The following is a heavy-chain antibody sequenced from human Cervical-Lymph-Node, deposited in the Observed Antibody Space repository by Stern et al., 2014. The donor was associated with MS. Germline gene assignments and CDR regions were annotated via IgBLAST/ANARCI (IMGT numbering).Heavy chain of an antibody. D-gene: IGHD4/OR15-4a*01. CDR3: VREYGGPNDF. V-gene: IGHV3-74*01. Sequence: EVQLVESGGGLIQPGGTLTLSCAASGFAFSRDWMHWVRQAPGKGLAWVSRMNRDGSITNHADSVRGRFATARDNARNTVYLHMNSLRAEDTAVYYCVREYGGPNDFWGRGTLVTVSS. CDR1: GFAFSRDW. CDR2: MNRDGSIT. J-gene: IGHJ4*02.